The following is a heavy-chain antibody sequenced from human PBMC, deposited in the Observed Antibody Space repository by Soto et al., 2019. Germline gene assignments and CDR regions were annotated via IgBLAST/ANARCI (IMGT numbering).Heavy chain of an antibody. V-gene: IGHV4-30-2*01. CDR2: IYHSGST. CDR1: GGSISSGGSS. Sequence: PSETLSLTCAVSGGSISSGGSSWTWIRQPPGKGLEWIGYIYHSGSTYYNPSLKSRVTTSVDRSKNQFSLKLTSVTAADTAVYYCARGAVVNFDSWGQGTLVTVSS. J-gene: IGHJ4*02. CDR3: ARGAVVNFDS. D-gene: IGHD3-22*01.